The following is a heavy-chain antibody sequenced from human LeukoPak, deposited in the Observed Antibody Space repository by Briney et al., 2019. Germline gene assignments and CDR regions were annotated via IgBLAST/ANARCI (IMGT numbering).Heavy chain of an antibody. D-gene: IGHD3-10*01. Sequence: GGSLRLSCAASGFTFSSYAMHWVRQAPGKGLEYVSAISSNGGSTYYANSVKGRFTISRDNSKNTLYLQMGSLRAEDMAVYYCARDRVEQIGWLSGYGSGSPGLDYWGQGTLVTVSS. CDR1: GFTFSSYA. CDR3: ARDRVEQIGWLSGYGSGSPGLDY. CDR2: ISSNGGST. V-gene: IGHV3-64*01. J-gene: IGHJ4*02.